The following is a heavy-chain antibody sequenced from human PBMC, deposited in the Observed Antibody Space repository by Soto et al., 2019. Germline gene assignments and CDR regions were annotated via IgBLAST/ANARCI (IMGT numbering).Heavy chain of an antibody. Sequence: GASVKGSCKASGYTFNSYGITCARQAPGQGIEWIGWITAYNGKTNYAQNLQGRFTMTTDTSTSTARMELRSLIVDDTAVYCCARRPRDRAPDFWGQGTLVTVSS. D-gene: IGHD3-22*01. CDR1: GYTFNSYG. CDR3: ARRPRDRAPDF. CDR2: ITAYNGKT. V-gene: IGHV1-18*01. J-gene: IGHJ4*02.